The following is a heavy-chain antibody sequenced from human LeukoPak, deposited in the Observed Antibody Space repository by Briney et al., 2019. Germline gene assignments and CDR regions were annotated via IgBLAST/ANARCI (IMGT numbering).Heavy chain of an antibody. CDR2: IYYSGST. CDR1: GGSISGSSYY. J-gene: IGHJ4*02. V-gene: IGHV4-39*07. D-gene: IGHD3-22*01. CDR3: AHSSGYYSRGGYYFDY. Sequence: SETLSLTCTVSGGSISGSSYYWGWIRQPPGKGLEWIGSIYYSGSTYYNPSLKSRVTISVDTSKNQFSLKLSSVTAADTAVYYCAHSSGYYSRGGYYFDYWGQGTLVTVSS.